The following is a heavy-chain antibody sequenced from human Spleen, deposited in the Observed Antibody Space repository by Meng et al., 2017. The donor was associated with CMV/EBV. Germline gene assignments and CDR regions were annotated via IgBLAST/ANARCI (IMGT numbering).Heavy chain of an antibody. CDR1: GDGVSSNRVA. D-gene: IGHD1-26*01. V-gene: IGHV6-1*01. Sequence: VQLQPSGPGLVNPSPTLSFTCAISGDGVSSNRVAWNWIRQSPSRGLEWLGRTYYRSKWYNDYAVSVKSRITINPDTSKNQFSLQLNSVTPEDTAVYYCARDPIVGALGWFDPWGQGTLVTVSS. CDR3: ARDPIVGALGWFDP. J-gene: IGHJ5*02. CDR2: TYYRSKWYN.